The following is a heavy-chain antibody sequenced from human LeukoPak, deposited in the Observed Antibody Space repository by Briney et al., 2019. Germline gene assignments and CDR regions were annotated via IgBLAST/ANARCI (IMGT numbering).Heavy chain of an antibody. D-gene: IGHD3-22*01. CDR2: IYYSGST. V-gene: IGHV4-59*01. Sequence: SETLSLTCTVSGGSISSYYWSWIRQFPGKGLEWIGYIYYSGSTSYNPSLKSRVTISVDTSKNQFSLKLNSVTAADTAVYYCARSSEGRYYYDSSGYSYFYYYMDVWGKGTTVTISS. CDR3: ARSSEGRYYYDSSGYSYFYYYMDV. CDR1: GGSISSYY. J-gene: IGHJ6*03.